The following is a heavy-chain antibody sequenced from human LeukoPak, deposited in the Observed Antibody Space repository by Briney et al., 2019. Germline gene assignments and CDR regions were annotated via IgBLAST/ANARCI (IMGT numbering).Heavy chain of an antibody. V-gene: IGHV1-69*05. CDR3: ARETIVVVVAATSGWFDP. CDR2: IIPIFGTA. J-gene: IGHJ5*02. D-gene: IGHD2-15*01. CDR1: GGTFSSYA. Sequence: SVKVSCKASGGTFSSYAISWVRQAPGQGLEWTGGIIPIFGTANYAQKFQGRVTITTDESTSTAYMELSSLRSEDTAVYYCARETIVVVVAATSGWFDPWGQGTLVTVSS.